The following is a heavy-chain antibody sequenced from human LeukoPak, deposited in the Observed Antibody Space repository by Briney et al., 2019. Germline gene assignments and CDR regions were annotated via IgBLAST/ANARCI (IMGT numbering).Heavy chain of an antibody. CDR3: ARGRKGAWELPRRPFDY. J-gene: IGHJ4*02. Sequence: PSQTLSLTCTVSGGSISSGGSYWSWIRQHPGKGLEWIGYISYSGSTYYNPSLKSRVTISVDTSKNQFSLKLSSVTAADTAVYYCARGRKGAWELPRRPFDYWGQGTLVTVSS. CDR1: GGSISSGGSY. D-gene: IGHD1-26*01. V-gene: IGHV4-31*03. CDR2: ISYSGST.